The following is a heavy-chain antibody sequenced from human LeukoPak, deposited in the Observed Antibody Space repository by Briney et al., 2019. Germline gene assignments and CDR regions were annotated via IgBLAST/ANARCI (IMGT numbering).Heavy chain of an antibody. CDR1: GGSISNYY. CDR2: IYTSGST. J-gene: IGHJ3*02. V-gene: IGHV4-4*07. D-gene: IGHD6-19*01. CDR3: ARDKSGWLNDDAFDI. Sequence: SETLSLTCTVSGGSISNYYWSWIRQPAGKGLEWIGRIYTSGSTNYNPALKSRVTMSVDTSKNQFSLELSSVTAADTAVYYCARDKSGWLNDDAFDIWGQGTMVTVSS.